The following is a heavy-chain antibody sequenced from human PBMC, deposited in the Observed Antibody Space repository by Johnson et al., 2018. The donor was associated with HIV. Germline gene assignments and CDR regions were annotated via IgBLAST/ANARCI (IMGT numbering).Heavy chain of an antibody. Sequence: QVQLVESGGGVVQPGRSLRLSCAASGFTFSSYGMHWVRQAPAKGLEWVAVISYDGSDKDYADSVKGRFTISRDSSKNTLYLQMNSLRAEDTAVYYCAREGRLGSYLGGVAFDIWGQGTMVTVSS. J-gene: IGHJ3*02. CDR2: ISYDGSDK. D-gene: IGHD1-26*01. V-gene: IGHV3-30*04. CDR1: GFTFSSYG. CDR3: AREGRLGSYLGGVAFDI.